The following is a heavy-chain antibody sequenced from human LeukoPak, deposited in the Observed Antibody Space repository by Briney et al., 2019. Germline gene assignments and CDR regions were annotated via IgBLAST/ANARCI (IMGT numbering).Heavy chain of an antibody. J-gene: IGHJ2*01. CDR3: ARAATHWYFDL. Sequence: SETLSLTCTVSGGSISSYYWSWIRQPPGKGLEWIGYIYYSGSTNYNPSLKSRVTISVDTSKNQFSLKLSSVAAADTAVYYCARAATHWYFDLWGRGTLVTVSS. CDR2: IYYSGST. V-gene: IGHV4-59*12. CDR1: GGSISSYY.